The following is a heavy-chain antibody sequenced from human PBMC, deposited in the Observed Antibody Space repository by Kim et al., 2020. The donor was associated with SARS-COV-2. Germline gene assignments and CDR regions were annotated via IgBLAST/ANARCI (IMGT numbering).Heavy chain of an antibody. V-gene: IGHV5-51*01. Sequence: TKYSPSCQGQVTIAADRSINTAYLQWSSLKASDTAIYYCTRPDVNWSFDSWGQGTLVTVSS. CDR3: TRPDVNWSFDS. CDR2: T. D-gene: IGHD1-1*01. J-gene: IGHJ4*02.